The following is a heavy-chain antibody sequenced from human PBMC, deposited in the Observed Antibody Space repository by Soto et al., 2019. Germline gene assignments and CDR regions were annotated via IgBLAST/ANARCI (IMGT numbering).Heavy chain of an antibody. CDR2: VSNSGSYI. CDR1: GFIFSNYG. CDR3: ARDRSADRFVEYFQH. D-gene: IGHD6-19*01. Sequence: GGSLRLSCAASGFIFSNYGMIWARLALGKGLEWVASVSNSGSYIYYADSVKGRFTISRDNAENSLFLHMSSLRADVTAIYFCARDRSADRFVEYFQHWGQGTLVTVSS. V-gene: IGHV3-21*01. J-gene: IGHJ1*01.